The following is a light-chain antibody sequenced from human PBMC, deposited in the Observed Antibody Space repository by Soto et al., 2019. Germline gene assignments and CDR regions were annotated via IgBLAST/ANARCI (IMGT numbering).Light chain of an antibody. CDR2: EGS. J-gene: IGLJ1*01. V-gene: IGLV2-23*01. CDR1: STGDGSYNL. Sequence: QSALTQPASVSGSPGQSISIACTGTSTGDGSYNLVSWYEQRPYKARKLVIYEGSKRPSGVSIRFSASKSGNTASLTISGLQAEDESDNCWGSYARSGTYVFGTGGKLTVL. CDR3: GSYARSGTYV.